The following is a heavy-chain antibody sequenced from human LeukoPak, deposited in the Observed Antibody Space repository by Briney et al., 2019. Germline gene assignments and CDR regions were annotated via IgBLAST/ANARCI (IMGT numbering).Heavy chain of an antibody. J-gene: IGHJ4*02. Sequence: GGSLRLSCAASGFTFSSYGMHWVRQAPGKGLEWVAVISYDGSNKYYADSVKGRFTISRDNSKNTLYLQMNSLRAEDTAVYYCAKSSDFVLGSPDYWGQGTLVTVSS. V-gene: IGHV3-30*18. CDR1: GFTFSSYG. CDR3: AKSSDFVLGSPDY. CDR2: ISYDGSNK. D-gene: IGHD2-15*01.